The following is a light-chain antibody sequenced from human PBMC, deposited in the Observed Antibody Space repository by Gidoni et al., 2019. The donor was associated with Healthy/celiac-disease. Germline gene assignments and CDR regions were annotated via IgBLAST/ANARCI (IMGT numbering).Light chain of an antibody. Sequence: QSALTQPPSASVSPGQSVTISCTGTSSDVGGYDYVSWYQQHPGKAPKLVIYEVNKRPSGVPDRFSASKSGNTASLTVSGLRADDEAHYYCASFAGNNIFVLGGGTRLTVL. J-gene: IGLJ2*01. CDR3: ASFAGNNIFV. V-gene: IGLV2-8*01. CDR2: EVN. CDR1: SSDVGGYDY.